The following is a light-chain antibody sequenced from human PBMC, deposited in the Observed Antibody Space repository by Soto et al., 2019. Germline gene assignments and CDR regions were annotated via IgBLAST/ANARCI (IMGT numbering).Light chain of an antibody. Sequence: DIQMTQSPSTLSASVGDRVTITFRASQSISSWLAWFPQKPGTAPKLLLYKASTLQSGVPSRFRGSGSGTEFTLTISILQPDDSATYYCEQYNDNWTFGQGTKVEIK. CDR1: QSISSW. CDR2: KAS. J-gene: IGKJ1*01. CDR3: EQYNDNWT. V-gene: IGKV1-5*03.